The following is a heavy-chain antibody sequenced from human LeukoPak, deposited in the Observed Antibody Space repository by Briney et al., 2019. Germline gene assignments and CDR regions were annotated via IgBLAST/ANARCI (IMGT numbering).Heavy chain of an antibody. CDR3: ARASGPVKKNRFDQ. V-gene: IGHV3-11*05. CDR1: GFTFSDYY. D-gene: IGHD1-26*01. Sequence: PGGSLRLSCAASGFTFSDYYMSWIRQAPGKGLEWVSYISSTSSYINYADSVKGRFTISRDNAKNSLFLQMNSLRAEDTAVYYCARASGPVKKNRFDQWGQGTLVTVSS. J-gene: IGHJ4*02. CDR2: ISSTSSYI.